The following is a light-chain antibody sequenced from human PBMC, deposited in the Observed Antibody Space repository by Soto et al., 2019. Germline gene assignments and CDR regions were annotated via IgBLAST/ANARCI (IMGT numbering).Light chain of an antibody. CDR1: QSISSY. Sequence: DIQMTQSPSTLSASVGATVTITCRASQSISSYLNWYQQKPGKAPKLLIYAASSLQSGVPSRFSGSGSGTDFTLTISSLQPEDVATYYCQQSYSTPITFGQGTRLEIK. CDR3: QQSYSTPIT. V-gene: IGKV1-39*01. CDR2: AAS. J-gene: IGKJ5*01.